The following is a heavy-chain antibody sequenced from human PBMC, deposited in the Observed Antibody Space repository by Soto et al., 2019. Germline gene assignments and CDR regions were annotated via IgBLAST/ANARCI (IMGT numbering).Heavy chain of an antibody. CDR1: GYTLTELS. J-gene: IGHJ4*02. V-gene: IGHV1-24*01. Sequence: ASVKVSCKVSGYTLTELSMHWARQAPGKGLEWMGGFDPEDGETIYAQKFQGRVTMTEDTSTDTAYMELSSLRSEDTAVYYCATDLKSSGWNTFDYWGQGTLVTVSS. CDR2: FDPEDGET. D-gene: IGHD6-19*01. CDR3: ATDLKSSGWNTFDY.